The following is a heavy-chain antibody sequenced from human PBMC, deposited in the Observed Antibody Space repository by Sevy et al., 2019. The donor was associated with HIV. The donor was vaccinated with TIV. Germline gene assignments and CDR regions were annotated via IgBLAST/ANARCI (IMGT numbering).Heavy chain of an antibody. J-gene: IGHJ3*02. CDR1: GFTFSSYA. V-gene: IGHV3-30-3*01. D-gene: IGHD3-16*01. CDR2: ISYDGSNK. CDR3: AREERGLGAFDI. Sequence: GGSLRLSCAASGFTFSSYAMHWLRQAPGKGLEWVAVISYDGSNKYYADSVKGRFTISRDNSKNTLYLQMNSLRAEDTAVYYCAREERGLGAFDIWGQGTMVTVSS.